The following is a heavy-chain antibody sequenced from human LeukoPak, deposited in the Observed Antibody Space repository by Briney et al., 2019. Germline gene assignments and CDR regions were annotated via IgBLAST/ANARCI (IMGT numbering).Heavy chain of an antibody. CDR1: GFTFSSYA. D-gene: IGHD6-19*01. CDR3: AKDRGQQWLPDY. J-gene: IGHJ4*02. CDR2: ISGSGST. Sequence: GGSLRLSCAASGFTFSSYAMSWVRQAPGKGLEWVSAISGSGSTYYADSVKGRFTISRDNSKNTLYFQMNSLRAEDTAVYYCAKDRGQQWLPDYWGQGTLVTVSS. V-gene: IGHV3-23*01.